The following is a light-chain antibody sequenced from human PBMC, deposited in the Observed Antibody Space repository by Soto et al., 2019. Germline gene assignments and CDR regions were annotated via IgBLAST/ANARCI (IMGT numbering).Light chain of an antibody. CDR2: GAS. Sequence: EIVLTQSPGTLVSSARAXVTHSCRASQSVSSSQLAWYQQKPGQAPRLLMYGASSRATGIPDRLSGSGSGTDFTLTISRLEPEDFAVYYCQQYGSSPITFGQGTRLEIK. V-gene: IGKV3-20*01. J-gene: IGKJ5*01. CDR1: QSVSSSQ. CDR3: QQYGSSPIT.